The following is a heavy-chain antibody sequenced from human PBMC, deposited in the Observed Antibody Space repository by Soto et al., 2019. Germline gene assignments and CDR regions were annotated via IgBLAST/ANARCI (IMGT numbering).Heavy chain of an antibody. Sequence: EVHLLESGGGLVQPGGSLRLSCAASGFTFSSYAMNWVRQAPGKGLEWVSAISGSGGTTYYADSVKGRFTISRDNSKKMLFLQMNSLRAEDTAIYYCAKDVGRDVVTTDCAFDIWGQGTMVTVSS. CDR1: GFTFSSYA. D-gene: IGHD2-21*02. CDR2: ISGSGGTT. V-gene: IGHV3-23*01. CDR3: AKDVGRDVVTTDCAFDI. J-gene: IGHJ3*02.